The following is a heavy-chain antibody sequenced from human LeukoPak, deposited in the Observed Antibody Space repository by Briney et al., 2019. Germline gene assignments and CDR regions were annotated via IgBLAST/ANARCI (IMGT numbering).Heavy chain of an antibody. CDR3: ARRGYCSSTSCSGVYYFDY. V-gene: IGHV1-69*13. J-gene: IGHJ4*02. CDR1: GGTFSSYA. Sequence: GASVKVSCKASGGTFSSYAISWVRQAPGQGLEWMGGIIPIFGTANYAQKFQGRVTITADESTSTAYMELSSLRSEDTAVYYCARRGYCSSTSCSGVYYFDYWGPGTLVTVSS. D-gene: IGHD2-2*01. CDR2: IIPIFGTA.